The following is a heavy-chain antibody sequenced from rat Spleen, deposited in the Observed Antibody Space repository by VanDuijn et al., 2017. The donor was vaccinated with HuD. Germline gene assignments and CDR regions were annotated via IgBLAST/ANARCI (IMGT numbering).Heavy chain of an antibody. Sequence: EVQLVKSGGGLVQPGRSLKLSCAASGFTFSNYYMAWVRQAPTKGLEWVAYISTGGGSTYYRDSVKGRFTISRDNAKSTLYLQMDSLRSEDTATYYCTTGSSDYWGQGVMVTVSS. CDR2: ISTGGGST. J-gene: IGHJ2*01. CDR3: TTGSSDY. V-gene: IGHV5-27*01. CDR1: GFTFSNYY. D-gene: IGHD5-1*01.